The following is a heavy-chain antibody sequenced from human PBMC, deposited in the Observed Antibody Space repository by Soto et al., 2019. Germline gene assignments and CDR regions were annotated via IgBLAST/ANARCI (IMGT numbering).Heavy chain of an antibody. CDR3: SRIKRFYGYVFVY. V-gene: IGHV1-18*01. CDR1: GYSFTTYG. D-gene: IGHD5-18*01. Sequence: QVQLVQSGAVVKKPGASVKVSCKASGYSFTTYGIAWVRQAPGQGLEFVGWVSTQNGNTDYAQKFEERLTMTTDTSRSTAYMELRSLRADDTAFYYCSRIKRFYGYVFVYWGQGTLVTVSS. J-gene: IGHJ4*02. CDR2: VSTQNGNT.